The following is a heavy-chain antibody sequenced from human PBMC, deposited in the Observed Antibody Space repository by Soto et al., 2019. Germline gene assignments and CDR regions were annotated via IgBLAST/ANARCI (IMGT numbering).Heavy chain of an antibody. J-gene: IGHJ4*02. Sequence: QVQLVQSGAEVKEPGASVKVSCRASGYIFANYDINWLRQAAGQGLEWMGWMSPSSGDTGYAQKFQGRVTMTRDTSINTAYVELSSLRSEDTALYYCARGVDAGVDYWGQGTLVTVSS. CDR3: ARGVDAGVDY. CDR2: MSPSSGDT. D-gene: IGHD3-10*01. V-gene: IGHV1-8*01. CDR1: GYIFANYD.